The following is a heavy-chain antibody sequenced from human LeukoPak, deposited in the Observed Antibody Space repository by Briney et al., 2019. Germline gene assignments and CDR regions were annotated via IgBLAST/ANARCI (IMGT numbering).Heavy chain of an antibody. CDR1: GFTFSRDS. J-gene: IGHJ6*02. V-gene: IGHV3-48*02. D-gene: IGHD3-9*01. CDR2: IRSSSSTI. CDR3: ARDYDILTGYAYYYYGMDV. Sequence: PGGSLRLSCAASGFTFSRDSMNWVRQAPGKGLEWVSNIRSSSSTINYADSVKGRFTISRDNAKNSLYLQMNSLRDEDTAVYYCARDYDILTGYAYYYYGMDVWGQGTTVTVSS.